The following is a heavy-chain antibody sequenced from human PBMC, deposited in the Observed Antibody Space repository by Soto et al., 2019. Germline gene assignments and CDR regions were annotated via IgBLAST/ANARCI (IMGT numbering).Heavy chain of an antibody. CDR1: GLSLRTTGVG. V-gene: IGHV2-5*02. CDR3: VQSRCGGDCLEIYSSHAYNGLDV. CDR2: LYWDDDQ. Sequence: QVTLKESGPTLVKPTQTITLTCTVSGLSLRTTGVGVGWVRQPPGKALEWLALLYWDDDQRYSPSLRSRPTIAKDISEKQVVLTMTNMDTVDTATYYCVQSRCGGDCLEIYSSHAYNGLDVWGQGTTVTVSS. J-gene: IGHJ6*02. D-gene: IGHD2-21*02.